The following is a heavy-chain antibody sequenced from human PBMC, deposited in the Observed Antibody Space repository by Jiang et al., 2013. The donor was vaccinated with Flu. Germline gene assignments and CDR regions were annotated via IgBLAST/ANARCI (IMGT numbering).Heavy chain of an antibody. D-gene: IGHD2-2*01. CDR2: SILVTLIP. CDR3: ASPGHCSSTSCWASY. Sequence: GWVRQMPGKGLEWMGSSILVTLIPDTAAFQGQVTISADKSISTAYLQWSSLKASDTAMYYCASPGHCSSTSCWASYWGQGTLVTVSS. V-gene: IGHV5-51*01. J-gene: IGHJ4*02.